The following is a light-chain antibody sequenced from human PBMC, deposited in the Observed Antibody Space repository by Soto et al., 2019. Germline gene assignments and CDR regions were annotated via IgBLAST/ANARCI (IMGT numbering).Light chain of an antibody. J-gene: IGKJ1*01. CDR1: RSLSNR. V-gene: IGKV3-15*01. CDR2: GAS. CDR3: QQYYHWWT. Sequence: EIVLTQSPATLSVSPGERATLSCRASRSLSNRLAWYQQKPGQAPRLLIHGASTRATGIPARFSGSGSGTEFTLTISSLQSEDSAVYYCQQYYHWWTF.